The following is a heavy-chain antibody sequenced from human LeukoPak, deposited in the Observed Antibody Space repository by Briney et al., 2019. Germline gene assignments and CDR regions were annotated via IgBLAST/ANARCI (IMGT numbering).Heavy chain of an antibody. CDR3: AKEKHDYGDQRGWFDP. J-gene: IGHJ5*02. Sequence: PGGSLRLSCEASGFTFEDYGMSWVRQVPGKGLEWVSGINWNGGSTGYVDSVKGRFTISRDNAKNSLYLQMNSLRAEDTALYYCAKEKHDYGDQRGWFDPWGQGTLVTVSS. D-gene: IGHD4-17*01. CDR1: GFTFEDYG. CDR2: INWNGGST. V-gene: IGHV3-20*04.